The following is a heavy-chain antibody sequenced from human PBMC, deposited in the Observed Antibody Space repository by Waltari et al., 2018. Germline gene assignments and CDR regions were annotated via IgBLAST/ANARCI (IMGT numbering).Heavy chain of an antibody. Sequence: QVQLQESGPGLVKLSETLSLTCAVSGYSISSGYYWGWIRQPPGKGLEGIGSIYHSGSTYYNPSLKSRVTISVDTSKNQFSLKLSSVTAADTAVYYCARDGGSGYFDYWGQGTLVTVSS. D-gene: IGHD3-16*01. CDR3: ARDGGSGYFDY. CDR1: GYSISSGYY. V-gene: IGHV4-38-2*02. CDR2: IYHSGST. J-gene: IGHJ4*02.